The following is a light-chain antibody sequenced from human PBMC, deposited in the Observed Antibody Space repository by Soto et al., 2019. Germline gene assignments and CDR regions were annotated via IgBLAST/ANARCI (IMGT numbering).Light chain of an antibody. J-gene: IGLJ1*01. CDR2: DVS. V-gene: IGLV2-11*01. CDR3: CSYVGSDTSFV. Sequence: QSVLTQPRSVSGSPGQSVTITCTGTSSDVGGYNFVSWYQQHPGKVPKLMIYDVSIRPSGVPHRFSGSKSGITASLTISGLQAEDEADYYCCSYVGSDTSFVFGSGTKVTVL. CDR1: SSDVGGYNF.